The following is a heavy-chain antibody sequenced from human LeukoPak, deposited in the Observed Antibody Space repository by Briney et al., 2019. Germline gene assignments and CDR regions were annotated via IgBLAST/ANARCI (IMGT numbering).Heavy chain of an antibody. Sequence: PSETLSLTCTVSGGSISSSSYYWGWIRQPPGKGLEWIGSIYYSGSTYYNPSLKSRVTISVDTSKNQFSLKLSSVTAADTAVYYCARHCSSTSCLDFDYWGQGTLVTVSS. J-gene: IGHJ4*02. CDR3: ARHCSSTSCLDFDY. D-gene: IGHD2-2*01. V-gene: IGHV4-39*01. CDR1: GGSISSSSYY. CDR2: IYYSGST.